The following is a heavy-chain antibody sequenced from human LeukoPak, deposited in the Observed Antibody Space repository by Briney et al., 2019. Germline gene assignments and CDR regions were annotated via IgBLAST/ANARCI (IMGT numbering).Heavy chain of an antibody. Sequence: GESLKISCKGSGYSFTSYWIGWVRQMPGKGLEWMGIIYPGDSDTRYSPSFQGQVTISADKSISTAYLQWSSLKASDTAMYYCARYPGEQGGYYGSGSPRSPYYYYYYMDVSGKGTTVTVSS. V-gene: IGHV5-51*01. CDR2: IYPGDSDT. CDR1: GYSFTSYW. D-gene: IGHD3-10*01. CDR3: ARYPGEQGGYYGSGSPRSPYYYYYYMDV. J-gene: IGHJ6*03.